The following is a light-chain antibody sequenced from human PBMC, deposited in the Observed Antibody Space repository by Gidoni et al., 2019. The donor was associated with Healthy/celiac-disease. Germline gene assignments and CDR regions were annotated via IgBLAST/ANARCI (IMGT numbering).Light chain of an antibody. CDR2: DAS. Sequence: DFQMTQSPSSLSASVGDRVTITCQASQDISNYLNWYQQKPGKAPKLLIYDASNLETGVPARFSGSGSGTDFTFTISSLQPEDIATYYCQQYDNLPRVFGPGTKVEIK. CDR1: QDISNY. CDR3: QQYDNLPRV. J-gene: IGKJ3*01. V-gene: IGKV1-33*01.